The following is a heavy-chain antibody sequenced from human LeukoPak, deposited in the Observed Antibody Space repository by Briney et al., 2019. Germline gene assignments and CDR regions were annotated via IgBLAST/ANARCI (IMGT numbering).Heavy chain of an antibody. CDR3: ARQIASAGTAGFDF. D-gene: IGHD6-13*01. V-gene: IGHV4-4*07. Sequence: SETLSLTCAVSGGSISSYYWSWIRQPAGKGLGWIGRIYSTGSTNYNPSLTSRVTMSVDTSKNQFSLRLRSVTAADTAVYYCARQIASAGTAGFDFWGQGALVTVSS. CDR1: GGSISSYY. CDR2: IYSTGST. J-gene: IGHJ4*02.